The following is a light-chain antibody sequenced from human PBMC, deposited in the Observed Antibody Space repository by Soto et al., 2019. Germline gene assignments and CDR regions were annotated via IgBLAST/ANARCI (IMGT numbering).Light chain of an antibody. J-gene: IGKJ2*01. CDR3: QQDNT. CDR2: DAS. CDR1: RSFSTW. Sequence: DIQLTQSPSTLSASLGDRGTITCRASRSFSTWLAWYQQKPGKAPNLLIYDASSLQSGVPSRFSGSGSGTEFTLTISSLQPDDSATYYCQQDNTFGQGTKLEIK. V-gene: IGKV1-5*01.